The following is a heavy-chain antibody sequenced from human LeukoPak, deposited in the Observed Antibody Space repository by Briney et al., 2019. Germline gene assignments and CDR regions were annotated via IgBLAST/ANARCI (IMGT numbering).Heavy chain of an antibody. CDR1: GGSISSGSYY. CDR3: ARAQTYFRGVMGDAFDI. D-gene: IGHD3-10*01. Sequence: PSETLSLTCTVSGGSISSGSYYWSWIRQPPGKGLEWIGYIYYSGSTYYNPSLKSRVTISVDTSKNQFSLKLSSVTAADTAVYYCARAQTYFRGVMGDAFDIWGQGTMVTVSS. J-gene: IGHJ3*02. V-gene: IGHV4-30-4*08. CDR2: IYYSGST.